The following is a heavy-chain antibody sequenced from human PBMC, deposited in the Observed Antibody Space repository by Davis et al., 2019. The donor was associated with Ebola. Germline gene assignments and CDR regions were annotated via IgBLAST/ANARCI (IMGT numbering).Heavy chain of an antibody. CDR1: GFTFNNYG. Sequence: GESLKISCAASGFTFNNYGMHWVRQAPGKGLEWVAVIWDDGSDKYYADSVKGRFAISRDNSKNTLYLQINSLRAEDTAIYYCARRHSSSWAYCDYWGQGTLVTVSS. J-gene: IGHJ4*02. V-gene: IGHV3-33*08. D-gene: IGHD6-13*01. CDR2: IWDDGSDK. CDR3: ARRHSSSWAYCDY.